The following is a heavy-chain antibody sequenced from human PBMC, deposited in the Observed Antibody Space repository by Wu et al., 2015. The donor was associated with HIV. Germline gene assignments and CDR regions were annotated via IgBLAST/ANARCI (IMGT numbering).Heavy chain of an antibody. CDR1: GGTLNSYG. CDR3: AREPNYDFWSGYYTGGSKFDY. CDR2: ILPLFSTA. D-gene: IGHD3-3*01. V-gene: IGHV1-69*05. Sequence: QVQLVQSGTEVKKPGSSVKVSCKASGGTLNSYGFSWVRQAPGQGLEWMGGILPLFSTANYAQKFQGRVTITTDESTRTAYMELSSLRSEDTAVYYCAREPNYDFWSGYYTGGSKFDYWGQGTLVTVSS. J-gene: IGHJ4*02.